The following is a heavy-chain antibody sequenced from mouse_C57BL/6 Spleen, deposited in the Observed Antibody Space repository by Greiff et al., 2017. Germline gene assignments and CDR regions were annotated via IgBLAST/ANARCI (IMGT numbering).Heavy chain of an antibody. CDR2: IHPNSGST. J-gene: IGHJ4*01. D-gene: IGHD1-1*01. CDR1: GYTFTSYW. Sequence: VQLQQPGAELVKPGASVKLSCKASGYTFTSYWMHWVKQRPGQGLEWIGMIHPNSGSTNYNEKFKSKATLTVDKSSSTAYMQLSSLTSEDSAVYYCARSPPTVVPMDYWGQGTSVTVSS. V-gene: IGHV1-64*01. CDR3: ARSPPTVVPMDY.